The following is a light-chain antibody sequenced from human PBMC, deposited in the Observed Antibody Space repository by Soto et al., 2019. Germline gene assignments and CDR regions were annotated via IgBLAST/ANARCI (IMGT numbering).Light chain of an antibody. CDR1: QSAGNF. Sequence: EIVMTQSPATLSVSPGETASLSCRASQSAGNFLAWYQQKPGQAPRLLIYYISTRATGIPARFSGSGSGTEFTLTISSLQSEDFAVYYCQQYNNWPLTFGGGTKVDI. J-gene: IGKJ4*01. V-gene: IGKV3D-15*01. CDR2: YIS. CDR3: QQYNNWPLT.